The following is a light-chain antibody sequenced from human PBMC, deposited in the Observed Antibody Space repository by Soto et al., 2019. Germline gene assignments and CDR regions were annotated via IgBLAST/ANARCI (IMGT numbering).Light chain of an antibody. J-gene: IGKJ2*01. Sequence: EIVMTQSPATLTVSLGERATLSCRASQSIDSNLAWYHQKPGQAPRLLIYGASIRAADVPARVSGAGSGTEFTLTISGLQSEDFAVYYCQQYNNWPPMYTFGQGTK. CDR1: QSIDSN. CDR3: QQYNNWPPMYT. CDR2: GAS. V-gene: IGKV3-15*01.